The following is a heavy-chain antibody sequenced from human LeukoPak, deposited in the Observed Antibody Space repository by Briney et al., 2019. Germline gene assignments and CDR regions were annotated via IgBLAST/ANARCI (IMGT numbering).Heavy chain of an antibody. D-gene: IGHD3-3*02. Sequence: GGSLRLSCAASGFTFSSYSMNWVRQAPGKGLEWVSSISSSSSYIYYADSVKGRFTISRDNAENSLYLQMNSLRAEDTAVYYCARDHRIFGVVITPDAFDIWGQGTMVTVSS. J-gene: IGHJ3*02. CDR3: ARDHRIFGVVITPDAFDI. V-gene: IGHV3-21*01. CDR1: GFTFSSYS. CDR2: ISSSSSYI.